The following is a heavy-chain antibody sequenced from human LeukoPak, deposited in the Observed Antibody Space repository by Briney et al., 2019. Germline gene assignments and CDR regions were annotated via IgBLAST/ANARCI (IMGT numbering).Heavy chain of an antibody. CDR2: INHSRST. V-gene: IGHV4-34*01. CDR1: GGAFSGYY. Sequence: PSQTLSLTRAVYGGAFSGYYWSWICQPPGKGVEWIGEINHSRSTNYSPSLKSRVSISVDTSKNQFSLELSSVTAADTAVYHCARGPRRAAAAPEYRGQGTLVTVSS. D-gene: IGHD6-13*01. CDR3: ARGPRRAAAAPEY. J-gene: IGHJ4*02.